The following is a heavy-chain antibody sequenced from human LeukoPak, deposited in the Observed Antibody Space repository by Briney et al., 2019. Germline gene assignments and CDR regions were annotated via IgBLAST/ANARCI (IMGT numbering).Heavy chain of an antibody. Sequence: GGSLRLSCAASGFTFSSYAMSWVRQAPGKGLEWVSAISGSGGSTYYTDSVKGRFTITRDNSKNTLYLQMNSLRAEDTAVYYCAKGEFGVVITFFDYWGQGTLVTVSS. V-gene: IGHV3-23*01. CDR1: GFTFSSYA. CDR3: AKGEFGVVITFFDY. J-gene: IGHJ4*02. D-gene: IGHD3-3*01. CDR2: ISGSGGST.